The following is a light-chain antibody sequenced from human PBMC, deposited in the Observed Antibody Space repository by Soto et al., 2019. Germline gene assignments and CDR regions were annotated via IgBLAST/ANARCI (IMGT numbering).Light chain of an antibody. V-gene: IGKV3-15*01. CDR1: QSIRTN. Sequence: EIVLTQSPATLAVSAGGRATLSCRASQSIRTNVAWYQQLPGQAPRLLVYGASTRATGVPARFSGSGSGIEFTLTISSLQSEDSATYYCQHYNSYSEAFGQGTKVELK. CDR3: QHYNSYSEA. CDR2: GAS. J-gene: IGKJ1*01.